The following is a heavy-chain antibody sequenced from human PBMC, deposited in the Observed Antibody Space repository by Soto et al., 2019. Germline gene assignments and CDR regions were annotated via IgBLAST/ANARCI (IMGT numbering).Heavy chain of an antibody. J-gene: IGHJ6*02. D-gene: IGHD6-13*01. CDR2: IYPGDSDT. V-gene: IGHV5-51*01. Sequence: GESLKISCKGSGYSFTSYWIGWVRQMPGKGLEWMGIIYPGDSDTRYSPSFQGQVTISADKSISTAYLQWSSLKASDTAMYYCARTAAAGKYYYGVDVRGQGTKVTVSS. CDR3: ARTAAAGKYYYGVDV. CDR1: GYSFTSYW.